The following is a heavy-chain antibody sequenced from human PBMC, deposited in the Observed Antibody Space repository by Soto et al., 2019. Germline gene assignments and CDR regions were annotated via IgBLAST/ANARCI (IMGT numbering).Heavy chain of an antibody. CDR2: VNPSGGHT. CDR3: ARGGHVVVVTAALDY. J-gene: IGHJ4*02. Sequence: QVQLVQSGAEVKKPGASVKVSCKASGDTFTDYYIHLVRQAPGQGLEWMGTVNPSGGHTTYAQHFPGRMTMTRDTCTSTFYMELTSLTSEDTAVYYCARGGHVVVVTAALDYWGQGTLVTVSS. CDR1: GDTFTDYY. V-gene: IGHV1-46*01. D-gene: IGHD2-21*02.